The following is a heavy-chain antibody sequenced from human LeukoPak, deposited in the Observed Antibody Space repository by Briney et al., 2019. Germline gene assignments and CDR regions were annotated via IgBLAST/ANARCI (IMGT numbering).Heavy chain of an antibody. CDR1: GGSISSYY. CDR2: IYYSGST. V-gene: IGHV4-59*01. CDR3: ARAGHDYYDSSEFDY. J-gene: IGHJ4*02. D-gene: IGHD3-22*01. Sequence: SETLSLTCTVSGGSISSYYWSWIRQPPGKGLEWIGYIYYSGSTNYNPSLKRRVTISVDTSKNQFSLKLSSVTAADTAVYYCARAGHDYYDSSEFDYWGQGTLVTVSS.